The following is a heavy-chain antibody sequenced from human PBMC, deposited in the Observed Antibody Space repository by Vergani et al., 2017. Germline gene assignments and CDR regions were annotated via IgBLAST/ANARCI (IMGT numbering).Heavy chain of an antibody. V-gene: IGHV4-4*08. J-gene: IGHJ2*01. D-gene: IGHD4-23*01. CDR2: VFRNGNV. Sequence: QVQMQESGPGLVRPSETLSLKCSVSGASIDSFYWSWIRQSPGKGLEWIGYVFRNGNVNYNPSFNFRVALDTSNNELSLRVTSVTAADTAVYYCARDFGGEWYFDLWGRGATVTVSS. CDR1: GASIDSFY. CDR3: ARDFGGEWYFDL.